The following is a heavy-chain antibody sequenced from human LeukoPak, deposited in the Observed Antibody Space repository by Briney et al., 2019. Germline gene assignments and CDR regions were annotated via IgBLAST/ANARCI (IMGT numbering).Heavy chain of an antibody. D-gene: IGHD1-26*01. CDR3: ARGQGGNYYLNYFDY. CDR2: FYYSGST. Sequence: SETLSLTCTVTGGSFSTYYWSWIRQPPRKGLEWIGHFYYSGSTTYNPSLKSRVTFSVDTSRNQFSLKLTSVTAADTALYYCARGQGGNYYLNYFDYWGQGALVTVSS. V-gene: IGHV4-59*01. CDR1: GGSFSTYY. J-gene: IGHJ4*02.